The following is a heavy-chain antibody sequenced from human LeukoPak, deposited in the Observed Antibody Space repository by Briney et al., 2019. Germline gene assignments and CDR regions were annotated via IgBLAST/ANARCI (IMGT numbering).Heavy chain of an antibody. CDR3: ARLGCSSTSCYSLGYYSMDV. D-gene: IGHD2-2*01. CDR2: IYYSGST. CDR1: GGSISSSSYY. Sequence: PSETLSLTCTVSGGSISSSSYYWGWIRQPPGKGLEWIGSIYYSGSTYYNPSLKSRVTISVDTSKNQFSLKLSSVTAADTAVYYCARLGCSSTSCYSLGYYSMDVWGKGTTVTVSS. V-gene: IGHV4-39*01. J-gene: IGHJ6*03.